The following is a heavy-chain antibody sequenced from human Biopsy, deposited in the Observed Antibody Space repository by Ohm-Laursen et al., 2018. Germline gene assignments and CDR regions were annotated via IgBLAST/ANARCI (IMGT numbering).Heavy chain of an antibody. CDR2: IYYTGST. V-gene: IGHV4-59*12. Sequence: SETLSLTWTVSRDSISNYYWTWIRQSPGEGLEWIGDIYYTGSTNYHPSVKSRVTISVDTSKNQFSLKVRSVTAADTAVYYCVRGVDYYDPYHYYALDVWGQGTTVTVSS. CDR3: VRGVDYYDPYHYYALDV. D-gene: IGHD3-22*01. CDR1: RDSISNYY. J-gene: IGHJ6*02.